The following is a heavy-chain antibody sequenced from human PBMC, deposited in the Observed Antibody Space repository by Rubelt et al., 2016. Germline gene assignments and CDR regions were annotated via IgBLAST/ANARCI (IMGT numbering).Heavy chain of an antibody. CDR1: GGTFSSYA. Sequence: QVQLVQSGAEVKKPGSSVKVSCKASGGTFSSYAISWVRQAPGQGLEWMGGIIPIFGTANYAQKFQGRVTITADKSTSTAYMELSSLGSEDTALYYCARDLVGVVITTHDAFDIWGQGTMVTVSS. V-gene: IGHV1-69*06. CDR3: ARDLVGVVITTHDAFDI. CDR2: IIPIFGTA. J-gene: IGHJ3*02. D-gene: IGHD3-22*01.